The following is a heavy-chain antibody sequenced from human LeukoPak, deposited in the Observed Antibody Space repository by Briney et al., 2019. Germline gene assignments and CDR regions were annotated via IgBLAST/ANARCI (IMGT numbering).Heavy chain of an antibody. CDR2: IIPTLGIA. D-gene: IGHD3-22*01. CDR3: ARDLSSGYYYSSGFDY. V-gene: IGHV1-69*04. Sequence: SVKVSCKASGGTFSSYAISWVRQAPGQGLEWMGRIIPTLGIANYAQKFQGRVTITADQSTSTAYKQLSSLRSEDTAVYYCARDLSSGYYYSSGFDYWGEGTLVTVSS. J-gene: IGHJ4*02. CDR1: GGTFSSYA.